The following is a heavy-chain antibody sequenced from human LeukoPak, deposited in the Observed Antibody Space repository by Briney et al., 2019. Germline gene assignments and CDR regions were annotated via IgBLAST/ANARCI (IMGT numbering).Heavy chain of an antibody. CDR1: GASVSSGGYY. D-gene: IGHD3-10*01. Sequence: PSETLSLTCTVSGASVSSGGYYWSWIRQPPGKWLGWIGYIYSRASTNYNPSLTSRVTISVDTSKNQFSLKVSSVTAADTAVYYCARRGGSGRSFDYWGQGTLVTVSS. CDR3: ARRGGSGRSFDY. V-gene: IGHV4-61*08. J-gene: IGHJ4*02. CDR2: IYSRAST.